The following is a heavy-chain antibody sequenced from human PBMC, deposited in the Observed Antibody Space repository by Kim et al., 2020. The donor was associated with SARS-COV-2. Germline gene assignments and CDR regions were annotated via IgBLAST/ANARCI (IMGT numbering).Heavy chain of an antibody. Sequence: SETLSLTCTVSGGSISSYYWSWIRQPPGKGLEWIGYIYYSGSTNYNPSLKSRVTISVDTSKNQFSLKLSSVTAADTAVYYCASTSIAARSWFDPWGQGTLVTVSS. J-gene: IGHJ5*02. CDR3: ASTSIAARSWFDP. CDR2: IYYSGST. D-gene: IGHD6-6*01. V-gene: IGHV4-59*08. CDR1: GGSISSYY.